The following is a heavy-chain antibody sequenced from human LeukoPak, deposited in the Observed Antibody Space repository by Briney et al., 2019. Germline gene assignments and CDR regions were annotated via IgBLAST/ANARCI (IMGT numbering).Heavy chain of an antibody. V-gene: IGHV3-33*01. J-gene: IGHJ4*02. CDR3: ARGYGDFDY. CDR1: GFTFSTYG. D-gene: IGHD4-17*01. CDR2: IWYDGNNK. Sequence: PGRSLRLSCAASGFTFSTYGMHWVRQAPGKGLEWVAVIWYDGNNKYYADSVKGRFTISRDNSKNTLYLQVNSLRAEDTAVYYCARGYGDFDYWGQGTLVTVSS.